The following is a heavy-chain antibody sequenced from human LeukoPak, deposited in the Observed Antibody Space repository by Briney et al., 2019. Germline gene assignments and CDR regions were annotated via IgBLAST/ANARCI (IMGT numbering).Heavy chain of an antibody. Sequence: GGSLRLSCLASGFTFRDYYMTWIRQAPGKGLEWISFISSRGTTTDYADSVKGRFTISRDNANSSLFLQMNSLRAEDTALYYCARLRFTIFGVVRYYMDVWGKGTTVTVSS. CDR1: GFTFRDYY. CDR3: ARLRFTIFGVVRYYMDV. V-gene: IGHV3-11*01. J-gene: IGHJ6*03. D-gene: IGHD3-3*01. CDR2: ISSRGTTT.